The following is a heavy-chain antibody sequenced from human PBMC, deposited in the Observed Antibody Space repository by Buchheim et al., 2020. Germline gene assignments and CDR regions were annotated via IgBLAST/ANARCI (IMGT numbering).Heavy chain of an antibody. Sequence: QVQLQQWGAGLLKPSETLSLTCAVYGGSFSGYYWSWIRQPPGKGLEWIGEINHSGSTNYNPSLKSRVTISVDTSKNQFSLKLSSVTAADTAVYYCARAYCSSTSCYVGYYYMDVWGKGTT. CDR3: ARAYCSSTSCYVGYYYMDV. V-gene: IGHV4-34*01. J-gene: IGHJ6*03. CDR1: GGSFSGYY. CDR2: INHSGST. D-gene: IGHD2-2*01.